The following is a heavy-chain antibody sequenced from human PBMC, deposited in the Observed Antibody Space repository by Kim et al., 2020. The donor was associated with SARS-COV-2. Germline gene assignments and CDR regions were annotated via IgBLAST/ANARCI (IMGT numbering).Heavy chain of an antibody. Sequence: SETLSLTCTVSGGSISSGGYYWSWIRQHPGKGLEWIGYIYYSGSTYYNPSLKSRVTISVDTSKNQFSLKLSSVTAADTAVYYCASGERRGYDFWSAYPRPYFDYWGKGTLVTVSS. D-gene: IGHD3-3*01. V-gene: IGHV4-31*03. J-gene: IGHJ4*02. CDR2: IYYSGST. CDR3: ASGERRGYDFWSAYPRPYFDY. CDR1: GGSISSGGYY.